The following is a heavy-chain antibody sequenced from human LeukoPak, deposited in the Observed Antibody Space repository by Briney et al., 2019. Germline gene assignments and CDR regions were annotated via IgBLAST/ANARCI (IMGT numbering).Heavy chain of an antibody. J-gene: IGHJ6*03. D-gene: IGHD6-13*01. CDR3: ARDRHIAAAVYYYYMDV. CDR2: INTYNGNT. CDR1: GYTFTSYI. Sequence: SVNVSCKASGYTFTSYIISWVRQAPGQGLEWMGWINTYNGNTDYAQRVQGRVTMTTDTSTSTAYMELRSLRSDVTAVYYCARDRHIAAAVYYYYMDVWGKGTPVTVSS. V-gene: IGHV1-18*01.